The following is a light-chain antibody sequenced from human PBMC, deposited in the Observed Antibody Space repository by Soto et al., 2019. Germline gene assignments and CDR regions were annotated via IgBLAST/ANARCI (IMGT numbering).Light chain of an antibody. V-gene: IGKV3-20*01. Sequence: EVVLTQCPCTLSSSVGARATLSWGGRQFVSRTYLAWYQQRPGQAPRLLVYGASTRATGIPDRFSGSGSGTDFTLTISRQEPEDFAVYYCQQDGSSGTFGQGTQGGYQ. CDR2: GAS. CDR1: QFVSRTY. J-gene: IGKJ1*01. CDR3: QQDGSSGT.